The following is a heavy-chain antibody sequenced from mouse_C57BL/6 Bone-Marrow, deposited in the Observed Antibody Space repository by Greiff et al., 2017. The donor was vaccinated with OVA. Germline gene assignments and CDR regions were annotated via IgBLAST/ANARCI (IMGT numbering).Heavy chain of an antibody. V-gene: IGHV1-78*01. CDR3: ARLGWLDFDV. CDR1: GYTFTDHT. CDR2: IYPRDGST. J-gene: IGHJ1*03. Sequence: VQLQQSDAELVKPGASVKISCKVSGYTFTDHTIYWMKQMPERGQEWFGDIYPRDGSTKYNEKFKRKASLTADNSSSTDYMQLNSLTSEDSAVYFCARLGWLDFDVWGTGTTVTVSS. D-gene: IGHD1-1*02.